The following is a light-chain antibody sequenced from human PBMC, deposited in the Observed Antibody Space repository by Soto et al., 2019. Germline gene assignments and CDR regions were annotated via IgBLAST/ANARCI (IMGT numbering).Light chain of an antibody. CDR2: TSS. J-gene: IGKJ1*01. CDR1: QSIGRN. CDR3: QQSYSNPPT. V-gene: IGKV1-39*01. Sequence: DIRMTQSPASLSASVGDRVTISCRASQSIGRNLNWYQQKKGKAPTLLMFTSSNLQSGVPSRLSGSGYGTDLISTISSMQPEDFETYYCQQSYSNPPTFGHGTKVDIK.